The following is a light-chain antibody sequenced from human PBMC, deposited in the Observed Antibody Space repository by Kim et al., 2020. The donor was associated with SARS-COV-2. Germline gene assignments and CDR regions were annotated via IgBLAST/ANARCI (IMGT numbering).Light chain of an antibody. CDR1: QSINIW. Sequence: DIQMTQSPSTLSTSVGGRVTITCRASQSINIWLAWYQQKPGKAPNLLIYDASILESGVPSRCSGSGSGTQFTLTISSLQPDDFATYYCQEYKSDSLTFGQGTKVDIK. CDR2: DAS. CDR3: QEYKSDSLT. V-gene: IGKV1-5*01. J-gene: IGKJ1*01.